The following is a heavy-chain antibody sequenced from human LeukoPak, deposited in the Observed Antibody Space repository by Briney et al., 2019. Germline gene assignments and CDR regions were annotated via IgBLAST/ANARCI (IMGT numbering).Heavy chain of an antibody. CDR3: AMLYYYDSSGAGGY. CDR2: VFYSGTT. V-gene: IGHV4-59*12. J-gene: IGHJ4*02. D-gene: IGHD3-22*01. Sequence: SETLSLTCTVSGGSSSSDYWSWIRQPPGRGLEWIGYVFYSGTTSYNPSLKSRVTISVDTSKNQFSLKLSSVTAADTAVYYCAMLYYYDSSGAGGYWGQGTLVTVSS. CDR1: GGSSSSDY.